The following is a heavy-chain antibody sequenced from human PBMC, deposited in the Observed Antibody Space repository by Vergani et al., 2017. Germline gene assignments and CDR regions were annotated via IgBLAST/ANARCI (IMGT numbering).Heavy chain of an antibody. D-gene: IGHD3-16*01. V-gene: IGHV1-3*01. CDR1: GYTFTSYA. J-gene: IGHJ4*02. CDR2: INAGNGNT. CDR3: ARDPEQWGSYFDY. Sequence: QVQLVQSGAEVKKPGASVKVSCTASGYTFTSYAMHWVRQAPGQRLEWMGWINAGNGNTKYSQKFQGRVTITRDTSASTAYMELSSLRSEDTAVYYCARDPEQWGSYFDYWGQGTLVTVSS.